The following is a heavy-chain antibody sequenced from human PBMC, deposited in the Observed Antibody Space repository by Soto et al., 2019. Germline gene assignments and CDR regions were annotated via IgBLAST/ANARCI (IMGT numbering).Heavy chain of an antibody. CDR1: GFTFSNYN. CDR2: IWFDGNNK. J-gene: IGHJ4*02. CDR3: ARAIVGESTSYGY. D-gene: IGHD6-13*01. Sequence: QVQLVESGGGVVQPGRSLRLSCAASGFTFSNYNMHWVRQAPGKGLEWVALIWFDGNNKYYADSVKGRFTISRDNSKYTLFLQMSSLRAEDTAVYYCARAIVGESTSYGYWGQGALVTVSS. V-gene: IGHV3-33*01.